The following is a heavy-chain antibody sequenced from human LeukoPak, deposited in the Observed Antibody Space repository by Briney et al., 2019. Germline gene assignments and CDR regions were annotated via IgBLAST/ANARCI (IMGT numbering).Heavy chain of an antibody. CDR2: IYYSGST. CDR3: ATCGYSSSWYRYNWFDP. J-gene: IGHJ5*02. D-gene: IGHD6-13*01. Sequence: PSETLSLTCTVSGGSISSSSYYWGWIRQPPGKGLEWIGSIYYSGSTYYNPSLKSRVTISVDTSKNQFSLKLSSVTAADTAVYYCATCGYSSSWYRYNWFDPWGQGILVTVSS. CDR1: GGSISSSSYY. V-gene: IGHV4-39*01.